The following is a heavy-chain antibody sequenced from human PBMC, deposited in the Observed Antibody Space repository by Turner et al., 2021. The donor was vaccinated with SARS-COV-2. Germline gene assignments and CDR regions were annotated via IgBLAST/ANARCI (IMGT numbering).Heavy chain of an antibody. D-gene: IGHD1-26*01. CDR1: GFTFSSYG. CDR3: ATGSGSYYFSPTYYIDY. CDR2: IWYDGSNK. J-gene: IGHJ4*02. V-gene: IGHV3-33*01. Sequence: QVQLVESVGVVVQPGRSLRLSCAASGFTFSSYGMHCVRQAPGKGLEWVAVIWYDGSNKYNADSVKGRFTISRDNSKNTLYLQMNSLRAEDTAVYYCATGSGSYYFSPTYYIDYWGQGTLVTVSS.